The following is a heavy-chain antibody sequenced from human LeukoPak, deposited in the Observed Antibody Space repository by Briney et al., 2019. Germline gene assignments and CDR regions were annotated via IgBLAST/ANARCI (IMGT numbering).Heavy chain of an antibody. CDR1: GFTFSTYV. V-gene: IGHV3-30*04. Sequence: GGSLRLSCAASGFTFSTYVIYWVRQAPGKGLEWVAVISYDGSNKYYADSVKGRFTISRDNSKNTLYLQMNSLRAEDTAVYYCARDRDNYDFWSGLTSYYFDYWGQGTLVTVSS. CDR3: ARDRDNYDFWSGLTSYYFDY. J-gene: IGHJ4*02. CDR2: ISYDGSNK. D-gene: IGHD3-3*01.